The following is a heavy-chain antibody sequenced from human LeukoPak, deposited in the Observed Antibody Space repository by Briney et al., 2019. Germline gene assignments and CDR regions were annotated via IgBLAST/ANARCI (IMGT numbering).Heavy chain of an antibody. CDR3: AKSGYNRFDY. Sequence: GGSLRLSCAASGFTFSSSAMSWVRQAPGKGLEGVSSISGSGSGGSTYYADSVKGRFTISRDNSKNTLYLQMNSLRAEDTAVYYCAKSGYNRFDYWGQGTLVTVSS. CDR1: GFTFSSSA. D-gene: IGHD5-24*01. CDR2: ISGSGSGGST. V-gene: IGHV3-23*01. J-gene: IGHJ4*02.